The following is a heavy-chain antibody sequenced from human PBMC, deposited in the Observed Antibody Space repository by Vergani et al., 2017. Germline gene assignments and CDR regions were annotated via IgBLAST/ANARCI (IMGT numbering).Heavy chain of an antibody. CDR2: INHSGST. CDR1: GGSFSGYY. J-gene: IGHJ4*02. Sequence: QVQLQQWGAGLLKPSETLSLTCAVYGGSFSGYYWSWIRQPPGKGLEWIGEINHSGSTTYNPSLKSRFTISVDTSKNQFSLKLSSVTAADTAVYYCARSGYSYGFDYWGQGTLVTVSS. D-gene: IGHD5-18*01. V-gene: IGHV4-34*01. CDR3: ARSGYSYGFDY.